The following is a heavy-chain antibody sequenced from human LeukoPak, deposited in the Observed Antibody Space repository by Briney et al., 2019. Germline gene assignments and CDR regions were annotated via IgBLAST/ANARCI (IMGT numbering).Heavy chain of an antibody. V-gene: IGHV3-20*04. CDR1: GFTFDDYG. D-gene: IGHD1-26*01. CDR2: INWNGGST. CDR3: AKGGRASGSYYYFDY. Sequence: GGSLRLSCXASGFTFDDYGMSWVRQAPGKGLEWVSGINWNGGSTGYADSVKGRFTISRDNAKNSLYLQMNSLRAEDTAVYYCAKGGRASGSYYYFDYWGQGTLVTVSS. J-gene: IGHJ4*02.